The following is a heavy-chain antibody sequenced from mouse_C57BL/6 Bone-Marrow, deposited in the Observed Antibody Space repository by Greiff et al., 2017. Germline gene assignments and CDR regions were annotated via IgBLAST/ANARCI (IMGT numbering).Heavy chain of an antibody. CDR3: ARRPPITWYFDV. CDR2: ISNGGGSI. V-gene: IGHV5-12*01. D-gene: IGHD1-3*01. CDR1: GFTFSDYY. Sequence: EVKLVESGGGLVQPGGSLKLSCAASGFTFSDYYMYWVRQTPEKRLEWVAYISNGGGSIYYPDPGQGRFTISRDNAKHTLYLQMSRLKSEDTAMYYCARRPPITWYFDVWGTGTTVTVSS. J-gene: IGHJ1*03.